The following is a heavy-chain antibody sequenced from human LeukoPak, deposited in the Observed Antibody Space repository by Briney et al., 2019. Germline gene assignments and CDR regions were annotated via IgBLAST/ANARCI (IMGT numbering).Heavy chain of an antibody. D-gene: IGHD3-3*01. CDR2: INHSGST. CDR3: ARGRAAHYDFWSGYSTY. V-gene: IGHV4-34*01. J-gene: IGHJ4*02. Sequence: SETLSLTCAVYGGSFSGYYWSWIRQPPGKGLEWIGEINHSGSTNYNPSLKSRVTISVDTSKNQFSLKLSSVTAADTAVYYCARGRAAHYDFWSGYSTYWGQGTLVTVSS. CDR1: GGSFSGYY.